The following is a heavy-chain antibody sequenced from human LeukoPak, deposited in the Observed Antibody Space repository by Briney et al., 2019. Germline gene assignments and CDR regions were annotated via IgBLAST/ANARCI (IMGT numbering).Heavy chain of an antibody. CDR2: MYYGGST. CDR1: GGSISSYY. Sequence: PSETLSLTCTVSGGSISSYYCSWIRQPPGKGLEWIGYMYYGGSTNYNPSLKSRVTISVDTSKNQFSLRLSSVTAADTAVYYCARGRTFDNWGQGTLVTVSS. J-gene: IGHJ4*02. CDR3: ARGRTFDN. V-gene: IGHV4-59*01.